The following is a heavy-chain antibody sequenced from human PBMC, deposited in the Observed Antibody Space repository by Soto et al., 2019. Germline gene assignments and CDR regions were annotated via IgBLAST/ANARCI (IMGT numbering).Heavy chain of an antibody. CDR3: ARGLYCSSTSCYGPYFDY. D-gene: IGHD2-2*01. CDR1: GGSISSGGYY. J-gene: IGHJ4*02. V-gene: IGHV4-31*03. Sequence: PSETLSLTCTVSGGSISSGGYYWSWIRQHPGKGLEWIGYIYYSGSTYYNPSLKSRVTISVDTSKNQFSLKLSSVTAADTAVYYCARGLYCSSTSCYGPYFDYWGQGTLVTVSS. CDR2: IYYSGST.